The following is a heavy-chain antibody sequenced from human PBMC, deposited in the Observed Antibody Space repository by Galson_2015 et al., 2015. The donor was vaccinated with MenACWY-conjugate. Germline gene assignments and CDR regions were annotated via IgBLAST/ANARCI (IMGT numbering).Heavy chain of an antibody. CDR2: IKKDGSEK. CDR3: ARGHYGIDV. J-gene: IGHJ6*02. CDR1: GFTFRNYW. V-gene: IGHV3-7*03. Sequence: SLRLSCEASGFTFRNYWMTWVRQAPGKGLEWVASIKKDGSEKYYVDSVKGRFTISRDNAKNSMYLEMNSLRVKDTAVYSCARGHYGIDVWGQGTTVTASS.